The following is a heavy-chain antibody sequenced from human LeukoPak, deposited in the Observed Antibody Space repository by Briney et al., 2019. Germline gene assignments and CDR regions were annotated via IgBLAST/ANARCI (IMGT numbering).Heavy chain of an antibody. D-gene: IGHD1-26*01. V-gene: IGHV1-46*01. CDR2: INPSGDFR. CDR3: ARDYSGEWEQLTGWWFDP. Sequence: ASVKVSCKASGYSFTSHYMHWVRQAPGQGLEWMGIINPSGDFRSYAQKFQGRVTVTRDMSTRTVYMELSDLEPEDTAVYYCARDYSGEWEQLTGWWFDPWGQGTLVIVSS. CDR1: GYSFTSHY. J-gene: IGHJ5*02.